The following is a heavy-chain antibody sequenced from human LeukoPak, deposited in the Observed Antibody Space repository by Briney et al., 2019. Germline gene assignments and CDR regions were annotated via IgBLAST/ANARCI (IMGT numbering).Heavy chain of an antibody. D-gene: IGHD3-22*01. CDR1: GGSIISYF. J-gene: IGHJ4*02. V-gene: IGHV4-4*07. CDR3: ARAGDSSGYEYYFDY. Sequence: SETLSLTCTVSGGSIISYFWSWIRQPAGKALEWIGRIYTSGTSNYNPSLKSRVTMSVDMSTNQFSPKVTSVTAADTAVYYCARAGDSSGYEYYFDYWGQGTLVTVSS. CDR2: IYTSGTS.